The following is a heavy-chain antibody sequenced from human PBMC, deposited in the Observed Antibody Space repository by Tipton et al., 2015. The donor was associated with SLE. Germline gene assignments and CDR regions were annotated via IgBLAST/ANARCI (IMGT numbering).Heavy chain of an antibody. CDR2: IYYSGST. Sequence: TLSLTCTVSGGSISSYYRSWIRQPPGKGLEWIGYIYYSGSTNYNPSLKSRVTISVDTSKNQFSLKLSSVTAADTAVYYCARKWELLRGWYFDLWGRGTLVTVSS. CDR3: ARKWELLRGWYFDL. CDR1: GGSISSYY. V-gene: IGHV4-59*12. D-gene: IGHD1-26*01. J-gene: IGHJ2*01.